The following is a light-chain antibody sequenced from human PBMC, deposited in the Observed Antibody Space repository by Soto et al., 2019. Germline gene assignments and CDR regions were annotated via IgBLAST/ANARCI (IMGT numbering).Light chain of an antibody. CDR1: SSDVGSYNL. J-gene: IGLJ2*01. CDR2: EVS. Sequence: QSALTQPASVSGSPGQSITISCTGTSSDVGSYNLVSWYQQHPGKAPKLMIYEVSKRPSGVSNRFSGSKSGNTASLTISGLQAEDEADYYCFSYAGLFGGGTKVTVL. CDR3: FSYAGL. V-gene: IGLV2-23*02.